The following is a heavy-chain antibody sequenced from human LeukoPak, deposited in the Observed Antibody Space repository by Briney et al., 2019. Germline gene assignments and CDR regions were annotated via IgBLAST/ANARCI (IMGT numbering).Heavy chain of an antibody. V-gene: IGHV1-46*01. D-gene: IGHD6-13*01. J-gene: IGHJ6*03. CDR1: GYTFTSYY. CDR2: INPSGGST. Sequence: GASVKVSCKASGYTFTSYYMHWVRQAPGQGLEWMGIINPSGGSTSYAQKFQGRVTMTRNTSISTAYMELSSLSSEDTAVYYCARETTAAAGNHYYYYMDVWGKGTTVTISS. CDR3: ARETTAAAGNHYYYYMDV.